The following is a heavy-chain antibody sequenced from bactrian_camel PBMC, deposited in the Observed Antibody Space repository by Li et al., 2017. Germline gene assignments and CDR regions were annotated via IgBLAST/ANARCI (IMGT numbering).Heavy chain of an antibody. J-gene: IGHJ4*01. CDR3: VRDRYSDYGEFTAEYNY. CDR2: TDSGGAIF. D-gene: IGHD4*01. V-gene: IGHV3S25*01. Sequence: QVQLVESGGGLVQPGGSLRLSCAASGFTLSSYWMHWIRQAPGKGLEWVSCTDSGGAIFRYSDSVKGRFTISRDNAKNTVYLQMNTLKPEDTAVYYCVRDRYSDYGEFTAEYNYWGQGTQVTVS. CDR1: GFTLSSYW.